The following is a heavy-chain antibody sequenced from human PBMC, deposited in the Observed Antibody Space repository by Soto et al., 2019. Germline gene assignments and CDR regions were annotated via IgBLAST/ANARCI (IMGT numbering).Heavy chain of an antibody. D-gene: IGHD3-22*01. Sequence: PSETLSLTCSVSCASIYNGGYFWSWIRQSPGKGLEWIGHIYNSGSPYNNPSLKSRVTISVDTSKNQFSLTLRSVTAADTAVYYCAISSGYADWFDPWGQGTLVTVSS. J-gene: IGHJ5*02. CDR3: AISSGYADWFDP. CDR2: IYNSGSP. CDR1: CASIYNGGYF. V-gene: IGHV4-31*03.